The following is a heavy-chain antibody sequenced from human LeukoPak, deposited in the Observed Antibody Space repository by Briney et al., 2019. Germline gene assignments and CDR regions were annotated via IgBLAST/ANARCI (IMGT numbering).Heavy chain of an antibody. CDR1: GFTFSSYS. CDR3: AGGLGIAGRDYYFDY. D-gene: IGHD2-21*01. CDR2: TSSGIRYI. J-gene: IGHJ4*02. V-gene: IGHV3-21*01. Sequence: GGSLRLSGAASGFTFSSYSMNWDRQAPGRGREWVSSTSSGIRYIYYADSGKGRFTISRDNAKNSLYLQMNSLRAEDTAVYYCAGGLGIAGRDYYFDYWGQGTLVTVSS.